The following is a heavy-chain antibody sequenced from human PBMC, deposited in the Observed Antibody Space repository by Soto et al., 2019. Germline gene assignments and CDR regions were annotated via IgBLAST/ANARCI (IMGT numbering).Heavy chain of an antibody. CDR2: INHSGST. Sequence: SETLSLTCAVYGGSFSGYYWSWIRQPPGKGLEWIGEINHSGSTNYNPSLKSRVTISVDTSKNQFSLKLSSVTAADTAVYYCARPQKGQYSSSWYVPLHVWGQVTTVT. D-gene: IGHD6-13*01. CDR1: GGSFSGYY. J-gene: IGHJ6*02. CDR3: ARPQKGQYSSSWYVPLHV. V-gene: IGHV4-34*01.